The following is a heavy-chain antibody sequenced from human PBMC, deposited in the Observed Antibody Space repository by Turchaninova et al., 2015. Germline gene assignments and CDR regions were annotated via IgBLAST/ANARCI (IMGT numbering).Heavy chain of an antibody. D-gene: IGHD4-11*01. CDR1: GYSFTSYW. J-gene: IGHJ6*02. V-gene: IGHV5-51*01. CDR2: IYPGYSDT. CDR3: ARTTVTRRMDV. Sequence: EVQLVQSGAEVKKPGESLKISCKGSGYSFTSYWIGWVRQMPGKGLEWRGIIYPGYSDTRYSPSFQGQVTIPADNPISTAYLRGSSLKASDTAMYYCARTTVTRRMDVWGQGTTVTVSS.